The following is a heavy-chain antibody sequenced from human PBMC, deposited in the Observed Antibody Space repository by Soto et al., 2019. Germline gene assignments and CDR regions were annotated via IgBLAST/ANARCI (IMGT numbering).Heavy chain of an antibody. CDR3: ARDLGYSGYEKLTFDY. D-gene: IGHD5-12*01. J-gene: IGHJ4*02. Sequence: LRLSCAASGFTFSSYAMSWVRQAPGKGLEWVSSISSSSSNTYYADSVKGRFTISRDNAKNSLYLQMSGLRAEDTAVYYCARDLGYSGYEKLTFDYWGQGTQVTVSS. CDR2: ISSSSSNT. V-gene: IGHV3-21*01. CDR1: GFTFSSYA.